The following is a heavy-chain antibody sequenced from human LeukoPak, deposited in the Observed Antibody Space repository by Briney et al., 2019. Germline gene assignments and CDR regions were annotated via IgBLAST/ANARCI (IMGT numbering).Heavy chain of an antibody. J-gene: IGHJ2*01. CDR2: IYYSGST. CDR1: GGSVSSGSYY. D-gene: IGHD2-2*01. Sequence: SETLSLTCTVSGGSVSSGSYYWSWIRQPPGKGLEWIGYIYYSGSTNYNPSLKSRVTISVDTSKSQFSLKLSSVTAADTAVYYCARDGPIVVVPAAYPYWYFDLWGRGTLVTVSS. V-gene: IGHV4-61*01. CDR3: ARDGPIVVVPAAYPYWYFDL.